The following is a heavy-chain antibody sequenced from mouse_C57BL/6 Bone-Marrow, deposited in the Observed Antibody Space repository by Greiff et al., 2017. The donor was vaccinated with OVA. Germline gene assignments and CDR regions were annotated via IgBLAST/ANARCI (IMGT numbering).Heavy chain of an antibody. V-gene: IGHV5-4*01. D-gene: IGHD2-5*01. Sequence: EVQRVESGGGLVKPGGSLKLSCAASGFTFSSYAMSWVRQTPEKRLEWVATISDGGSYTYYPDNVKGRFTISRDNAKNNLYLQMSHLKSEDTAMYYCARGSNYVAYWGQGTLVTVSA. J-gene: IGHJ3*01. CDR3: ARGSNYVAY. CDR2: ISDGGSYT. CDR1: GFTFSSYA.